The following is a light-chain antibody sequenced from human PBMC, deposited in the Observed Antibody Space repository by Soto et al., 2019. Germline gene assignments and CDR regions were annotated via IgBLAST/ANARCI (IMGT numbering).Light chain of an antibody. Sequence: IVMTQSPATLSVSPGERVTLSCRASQSVSNNLAWYQHKPGQAPRLLIYGASTRTTGIPARFSGSGSGTEVTLTISSLQYADVAVYFCHQYNNWPPWTFGQGTKVEIK. J-gene: IGKJ1*01. CDR2: GAS. CDR1: QSVSNN. V-gene: IGKV3-15*01. CDR3: HQYNNWPPWT.